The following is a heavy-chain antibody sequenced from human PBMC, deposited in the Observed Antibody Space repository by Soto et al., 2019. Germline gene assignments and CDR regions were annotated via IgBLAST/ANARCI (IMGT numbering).Heavy chain of an antibody. J-gene: IGHJ4*02. CDR2: IYPGDSDS. D-gene: IGHD2-2*01. CDR3: AKHDGYCSTTTCSNFDY. Sequence: GESLKISCKGSGFTFTSYWIAWVRQMPGKGLEWMGIIYPGDSDSSYSPSFQGQVTISADKSINTAYLHWSSLKASDTAIYYCAKHDGYCSTTTCSNFDYWGQGTILTVYS. V-gene: IGHV5-51*01. CDR1: GFTFTSYW.